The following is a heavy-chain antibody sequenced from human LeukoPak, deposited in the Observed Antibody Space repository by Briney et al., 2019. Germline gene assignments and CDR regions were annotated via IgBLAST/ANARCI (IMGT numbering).Heavy chain of an antibody. D-gene: IGHD4-17*01. CDR3: AKGLSATSMGIDY. CDR2: IYSGGST. CDR1: GFTVSSNY. Sequence: GGSLRLSCAASGFTVSSNYMSWVRQAPGKGLEWVSVIYSGGSTDYADSVKGRFAVSRDNSRNTLYLQMHSVRVDDTAVYYCAKGLSATSMGIDYWGQGTLVTVSS. V-gene: IGHV3-53*01. J-gene: IGHJ4*02.